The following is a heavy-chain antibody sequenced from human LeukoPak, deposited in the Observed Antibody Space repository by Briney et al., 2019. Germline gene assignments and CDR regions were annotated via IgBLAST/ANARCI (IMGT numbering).Heavy chain of an antibody. J-gene: IGHJ4*02. V-gene: IGHV4-38-2*01. D-gene: IGHD3-22*01. CDR2: IYHFGST. CDR1: GNSLSSAYY. Sequence: SQTLSLTCAVSGNSLSSAYYWGWIRQTPGKGLEWIGSIYHFGSTYYNPSLKSRVTISVDTSKKQFSLNLRSVTAADTAVYYCAGQYDSSAYYFYWGQGTLVTVSS. CDR3: AGQYDSSAYYFY.